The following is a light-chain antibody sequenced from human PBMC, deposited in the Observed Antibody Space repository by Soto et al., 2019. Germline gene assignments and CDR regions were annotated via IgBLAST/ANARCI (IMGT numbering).Light chain of an antibody. J-gene: IGKJ4*01. CDR1: EKLRFHNGSTT. CDR3: MHGTHWPRT. V-gene: IGKV2-30*01. CDR2: EVT. Sequence: SVYSKTSEKLRFHNGSTTLTWFHQRPGQAPRHLIFEVTGRDSGVPVRFSGSGSDTDFTLYISRVEAEDVSLFCCMHGTHWPRTSGGGTKVDI.